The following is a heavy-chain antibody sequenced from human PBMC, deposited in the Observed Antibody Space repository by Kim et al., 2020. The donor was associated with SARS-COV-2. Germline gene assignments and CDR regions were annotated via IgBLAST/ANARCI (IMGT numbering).Heavy chain of an antibody. Sequence: SETLSLTCAVYGETFTGYYWSWIRQPPGKGLEWIGEINHGGSTNYDPSLKSRVTISVDTSKNQFSLNLSSVTVADTAVYYCARTLAVCVKGICSGPYDY. CDR3: ARTLAVCVKGICSGPYDY. D-gene: IGHD2-8*01. J-gene: IGHJ6*01. V-gene: IGHV4-34*01. CDR1: GETFTGYY. CDR2: INHGGST.